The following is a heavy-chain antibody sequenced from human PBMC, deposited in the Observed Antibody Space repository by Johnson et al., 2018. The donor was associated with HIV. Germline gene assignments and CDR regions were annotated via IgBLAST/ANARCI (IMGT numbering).Heavy chain of an antibody. CDR2: IYSGGST. D-gene: IGHD3-10*01. J-gene: IGHJ3*02. CDR1: GFTVSSNY. V-gene: IGHV3-66*04. Sequence: VQLVESGGGLVQPGGSLRLSCAASGFTVSSNYMSWVRQAPGKGLEWVSVIYSGGSTYYADSVQGRFTISRDNSKNTLYLQMNSLRTEDTAVYFCARPGVVVLPAGAFDIWGPGTMVTVSS. CDR3: ARPGVVVLPAGAFDI.